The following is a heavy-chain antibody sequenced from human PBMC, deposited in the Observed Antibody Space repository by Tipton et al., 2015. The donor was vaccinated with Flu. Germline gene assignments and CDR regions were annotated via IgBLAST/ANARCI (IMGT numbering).Heavy chain of an antibody. CDR2: IHYSGST. CDR1: GGSISSYY. CDR3: ARGIAVAREAWWYFYL. J-gene: IGHJ2*01. Sequence: TLSLTCTVSGGSISSYYWSWIRQPPGKGLEWIGYIHYSGSTNYNPSLKSRVTISVDTSKNQFSLKLSSVTAADTAVYYCARGIAVAREAWWYFYLWGRGTLVTVSS. D-gene: IGHD6-19*01. V-gene: IGHV4-59*01.